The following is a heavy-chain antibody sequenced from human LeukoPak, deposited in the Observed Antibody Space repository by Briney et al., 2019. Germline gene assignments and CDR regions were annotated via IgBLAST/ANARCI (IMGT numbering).Heavy chain of an antibody. CDR2: IRSKPNNYAT. CDR1: GFSISGSA. V-gene: IGHV3-73*01. CDR3: SSSQIT. Sequence: SGGSLRLSCAASGFSISGSAMHWVRQASGKGLEWVGHIRSKPNNYATSYAASVKGRFTISRDDSSNTAYLQMNSLRTEDTAVYYCSSSQITWGRGTLVTVSS. J-gene: IGHJ5*02.